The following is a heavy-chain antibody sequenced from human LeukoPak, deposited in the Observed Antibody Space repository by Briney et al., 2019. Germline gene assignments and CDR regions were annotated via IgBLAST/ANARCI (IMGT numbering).Heavy chain of an antibody. CDR2: IKQDGSEK. J-gene: IGHJ4*02. D-gene: IGHD1-26*01. CDR3: ARWGYSGSSLFDY. V-gene: IGHV3-7*01. Sequence: GGSLRLSCAASGFTFSSYWMSWVRQAPGKGLEWVANIKQDGSEKYYVDSVKGRFTISRDNAKNSLYLQMNSLRAEDTAVYYCARWGYSGSSLFDYWGQGTLVTVSS. CDR1: GFTFSSYW.